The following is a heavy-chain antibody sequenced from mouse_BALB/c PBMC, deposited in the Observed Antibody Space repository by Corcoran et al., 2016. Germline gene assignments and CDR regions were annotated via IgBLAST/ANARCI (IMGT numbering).Heavy chain of an antibody. Sequence: EVQLQQSGAELVKPGASVKLSCTASGFNIKDTYMHWVKQRPEQGLEWIGRIDPANGNTKYDPKFQGKDTITADTTSNTAYLQLSSLPSEATAGNYWANWDWYGDGWGAGTTVTVSS. V-gene: IGHV14-3*02. CDR2: IDPANGNT. J-gene: IGHJ1*01. CDR3: ANWDWYGDG. D-gene: IGHD4-1*01. CDR1: GFNIKDTY.